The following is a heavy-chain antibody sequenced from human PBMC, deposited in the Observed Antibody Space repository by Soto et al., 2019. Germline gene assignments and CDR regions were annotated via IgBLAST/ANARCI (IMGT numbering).Heavy chain of an antibody. Sequence: EVQLVESGGGLIQPGGSLRLSCAASGFTVSSNYMSWVRQAPGKGLEWVSVIYSGGSTYYADSVQGRFTISRDNSKNTLYLQMNSLRAEDTAVYYCARVRSIAAYYYYGMDVWGQGTTVTVSS. D-gene: IGHD6-6*01. CDR2: IYSGGST. CDR3: ARVRSIAAYYYYGMDV. CDR1: GFTVSSNY. V-gene: IGHV3-53*01. J-gene: IGHJ6*02.